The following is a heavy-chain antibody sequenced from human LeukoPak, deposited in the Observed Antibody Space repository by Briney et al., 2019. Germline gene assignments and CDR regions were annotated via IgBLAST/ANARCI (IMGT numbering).Heavy chain of an antibody. V-gene: IGHV3-43*01. Sequence: GGSLRLSCAASGFTFDDYTMHWVRQAPGKGLEWVSLITWDGGSTYYADSVKGRFTISRDNARNSLYLQMNSLRAEDTAVYYCARDPYSGTYGDTYYYYMDVWGKGTTVTTSS. CDR3: ARDPYSGTYGDTYYYYMDV. CDR2: ITWDGGST. J-gene: IGHJ6*03. D-gene: IGHD1-26*01. CDR1: GFTFDDYT.